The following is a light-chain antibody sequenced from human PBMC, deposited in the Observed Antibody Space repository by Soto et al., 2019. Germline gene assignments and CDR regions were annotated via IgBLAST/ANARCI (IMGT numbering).Light chain of an antibody. V-gene: IGKV3-15*01. CDR1: QNIRSD. Sequence: EIVMTQSPATLSVSPGERATLSCRASQNIRSDLAWYQQKPGQAPRLLMYGASIRATGIPARFTGSGSGTDFTLTISSLQSEDLAIYYCQQYINWTFGQGTKVDIK. CDR2: GAS. CDR3: QQYINWT. J-gene: IGKJ1*01.